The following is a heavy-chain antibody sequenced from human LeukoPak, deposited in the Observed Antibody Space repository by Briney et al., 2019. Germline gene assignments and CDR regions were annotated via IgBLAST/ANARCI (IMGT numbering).Heavy chain of an antibody. J-gene: IGHJ3*02. D-gene: IGHD6-19*01. CDR3: ARVWSNGWFLDI. CDR1: VYTFTYYY. CDR2: INSNSGNT. V-gene: IGHV1-2*02. Sequence: SVTVSYKPSVYTFTYYYIQWVGQAPRAGREGVGWINSNSGNTNYAQTFKGRVTMTRDTSISTAYMELSTVRYDDTAVYYCARVWSNGWFLDIWGQGTMVSVSS.